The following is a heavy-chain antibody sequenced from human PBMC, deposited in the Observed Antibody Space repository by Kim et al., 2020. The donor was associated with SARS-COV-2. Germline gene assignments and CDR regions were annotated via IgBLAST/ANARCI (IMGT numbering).Heavy chain of an antibody. V-gene: IGHV3-30*18. CDR2: ISFHGREQ. J-gene: IGHJ4*02. Sequence: GGSLRLSCLASGFSFSGHGMHWVRQTPAKGLEWVAVISFHGREQYYADSVRGRFTISRDNSKNMVYLQMDSLRSEDTAVYYCAKDLREASIDYWGQGTLV. D-gene: IGHD1-26*01. CDR1: GFSFSGHG. CDR3: AKDLREASIDY.